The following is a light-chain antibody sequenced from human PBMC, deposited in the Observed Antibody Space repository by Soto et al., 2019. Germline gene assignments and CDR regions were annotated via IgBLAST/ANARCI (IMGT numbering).Light chain of an antibody. CDR1: QTVRSSY. Sequence: EIVLTQSPGTLSLSPGEGATLSCRASQTVRSSYLAWYQQKPGQAPRLLIYGAARRATGIPDRFSGSGSGTDITLTISRLEPEDFAVYYCQQYDSPPPVYIFGQGTRLAIK. CDR3: QQYDSPPPVYI. V-gene: IGKV3-20*01. J-gene: IGKJ2*01. CDR2: GAA.